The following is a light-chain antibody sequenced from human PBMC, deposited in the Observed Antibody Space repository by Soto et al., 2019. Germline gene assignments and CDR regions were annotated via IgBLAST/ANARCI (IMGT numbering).Light chain of an antibody. CDR1: SSDVGSYNL. J-gene: IGLJ3*02. V-gene: IGLV2-23*03. Sequence: QSALTQPPSASGSPGQSVTISCTGTSSDVGSYNLVSWYQQHPGKAPKLMIYEGSKRPSGVSNRFSGSKSGNTASLAISGLQAEDEADYYCCSYAGSSTVVFGGGTQLTV. CDR2: EGS. CDR3: CSYAGSSTVV.